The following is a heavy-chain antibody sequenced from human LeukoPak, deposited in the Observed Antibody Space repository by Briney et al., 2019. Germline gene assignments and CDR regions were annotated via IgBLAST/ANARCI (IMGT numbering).Heavy chain of an antibody. J-gene: IGHJ5*02. CDR3: AREGIAAAGRRFDP. Sequence: SVKVSCKASGGTFSSYAISWVRQAPGQGLEWMGGIIPIFGTANYAQKFRGRVTITADESTSTAYMELSSLRSEDTAVYYCAREGIAAAGRRFDPWGQGTLVTVSS. D-gene: IGHD6-13*01. CDR1: GGTFSSYA. CDR2: IIPIFGTA. V-gene: IGHV1-69*13.